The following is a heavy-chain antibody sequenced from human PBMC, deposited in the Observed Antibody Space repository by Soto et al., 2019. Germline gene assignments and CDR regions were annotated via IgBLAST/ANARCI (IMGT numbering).Heavy chain of an antibody. D-gene: IGHD6-13*01. CDR1: GGSISSSSYY. CDR3: ARLLATYSSSWYGCYYFDF. Sequence: QLQLQESGPGLVKPSETLSLTCTVSGGSISSSSYYWGWIRQPPGTGLEWIGSIYYSGSTYYNPSLKSRVAISADTSKNQSSLKLSSVTAADTAVYYCARLLATYSSSWYGCYYFDFWVQGTMVTVSS. CDR2: IYYSGST. J-gene: IGHJ4*02. V-gene: IGHV4-39*01.